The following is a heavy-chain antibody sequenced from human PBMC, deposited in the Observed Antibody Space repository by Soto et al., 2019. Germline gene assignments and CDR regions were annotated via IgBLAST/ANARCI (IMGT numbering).Heavy chain of an antibody. CDR1: GGSISSSSYY. V-gene: IGHV4-39*01. Sequence: SETLSLTCTVSGGSISSSSYYWGWIRQPPGKGLEWIGSIYYSGSTYYNPSLKSRVTISVDTSKNQFSLKLSSVTAADTAVYYCARHRKRSSGWQTFDYWGQGTLVTVSS. CDR3: ARHRKRSSGWQTFDY. D-gene: IGHD6-19*01. J-gene: IGHJ4*02. CDR2: IYYSGST.